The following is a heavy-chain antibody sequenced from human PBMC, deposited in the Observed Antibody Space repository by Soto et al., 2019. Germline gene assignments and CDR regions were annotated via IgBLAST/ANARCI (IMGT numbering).Heavy chain of an antibody. Sequence: SGPTLANPTQTLTLTCTVSGFSLSTSGMRVSWIRQPPGKALEWLARIDWDDDKFYNTSLKTRLTISKDSSKNQVVLTMTNMDPVDTATYYCARMFHCSGGTCPFDYWGQGALVTVSS. J-gene: IGHJ4*02. CDR2: IDWDDDK. CDR1: GFSLSTSGMR. V-gene: IGHV2-70*04. CDR3: ARMFHCSGGTCPFDY. D-gene: IGHD2-15*01.